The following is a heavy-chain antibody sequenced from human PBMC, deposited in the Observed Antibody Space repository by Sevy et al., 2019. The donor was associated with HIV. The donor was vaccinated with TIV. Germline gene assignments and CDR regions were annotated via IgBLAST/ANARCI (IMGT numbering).Heavy chain of an antibody. J-gene: IGHJ6*02. CDR3: AKDRELCGSYLEYYYYAMDV. Sequence: GSVKVSCKASGYTFTNYYIYWVRQAPRQGLERRGIIDPSGHSTTYAQKFQGRVTMTTDTSTDSVYMDLTSLRSDDTAVSYCAKDRELCGSYLEYYYYAMDVWGQGTTVSVSS. CDR2: IDPSGHST. CDR1: GYTFTNYY. D-gene: IGHD1-26*01. V-gene: IGHV1-46*01.